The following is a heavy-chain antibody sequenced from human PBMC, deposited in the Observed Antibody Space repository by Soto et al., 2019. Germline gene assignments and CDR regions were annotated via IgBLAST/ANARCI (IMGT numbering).Heavy chain of an antibody. CDR3: AYGSGSYYKRSFDY. CDR1: VDSISSGAYY. Sequence: SDTLSLTCTVSVDSISSGAYYWSWIRQHPGKGLEWIGYFYYSGSTYYNPSLKSRVSISADMSKNQFSLKLSSVTAADTAVYYCAYGSGSYYKRSFDYWGQGTLVTVSS. CDR2: FYYSGST. J-gene: IGHJ4*02. V-gene: IGHV4-31*03. D-gene: IGHD3-10*01.